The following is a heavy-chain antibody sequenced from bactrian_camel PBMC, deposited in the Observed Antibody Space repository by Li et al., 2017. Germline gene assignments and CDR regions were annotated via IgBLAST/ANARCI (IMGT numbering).Heavy chain of an antibody. Sequence: HVQLVESGGGSVQAGGSLRLSCVASGNTRTGYGMAWFRPAPGKEREGVASVDSNGPTHYADSVKGRFTISHDNTKSTVYLQMNNLKPEDTAVHYCLTIEGGISITTFPTCDHWGQGTQVTVS. V-gene: IGHV3S63*01. CDR2: VDSNGPT. CDR1: GNTRTGYG. J-gene: IGHJ4*01. D-gene: IGHD2*01. CDR3: LTIEGGISITTFPTCDH.